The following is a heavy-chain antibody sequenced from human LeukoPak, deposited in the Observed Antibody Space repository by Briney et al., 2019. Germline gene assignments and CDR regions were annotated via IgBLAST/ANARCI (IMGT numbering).Heavy chain of an antibody. CDR3: ARVTLYCGGDCSDY. V-gene: IGHV4-30-4*01. J-gene: IGHJ4*02. Sequence: SQTLSLTCTVSGGSISSGDCYWSWIRQPPGKGLEWIGYIYYSGSTYYNPSLKSRVTISVDTSKNQFSLKLSSVTAADTAVYYCARVTLYCGGDCSDYWGQGTLVTVSS. CDR1: GGSISSGDCY. D-gene: IGHD2-21*02. CDR2: IYYSGST.